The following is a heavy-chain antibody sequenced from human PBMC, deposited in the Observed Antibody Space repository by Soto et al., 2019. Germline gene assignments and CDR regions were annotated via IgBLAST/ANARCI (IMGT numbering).Heavy chain of an antibody. CDR2: MNPNNNNT. CDR3: ARGPHPYFNDY. V-gene: IGHV1-8*01. D-gene: IGHD2-8*01. CDR1: GYTFTSYD. J-gene: IGHJ4*02. Sequence: QVQLVQSGAEVKKPGASVKVSCKASGYTFTSYDINWVRQATGQGLEWMGWMNPNNNNTGYAQKFQGSVTITRNTSISTAYMELRSLGSEDTAVYYCARGPHPYFNDYWGQGTLVTVSS.